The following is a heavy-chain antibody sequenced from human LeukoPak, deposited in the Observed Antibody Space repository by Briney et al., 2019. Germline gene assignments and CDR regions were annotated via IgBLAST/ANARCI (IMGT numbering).Heavy chain of an antibody. V-gene: IGHV3-7*01. J-gene: IGHJ4*02. CDR3: GGFGYEAGVDL. CDR1: GFMFSTYW. CDR2: IKPDGSET. Sequence: GGSLRLSCAASGFMFSTYWMTWVRQAPGKGLEWVANIKPDGSETYYVDSAKGRFTISRDNTKNLLYLQMNSLRGEDAAVYHCGGFGYEAGVDLWGQGTLVSVSS. D-gene: IGHD2-15*01.